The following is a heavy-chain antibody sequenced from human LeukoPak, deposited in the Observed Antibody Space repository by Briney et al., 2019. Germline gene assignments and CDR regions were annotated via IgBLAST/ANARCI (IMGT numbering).Heavy chain of an antibody. CDR1: GFTFSSYA. CDR3: AKDPHTAMVQNWFDP. CDR2: ISGSGGST. V-gene: IGHV3-23*01. D-gene: IGHD5-18*01. Sequence: GGSLGLSCAASGFTFSSYAMSWVRQAPGKGLEWVSAISGSGGSTYYADSVKGRFTISRDNSKNTLYLQMNSLRAEDTAVYYCAKDPHTAMVQNWFDPWGQGTLVTVSS. J-gene: IGHJ5*02.